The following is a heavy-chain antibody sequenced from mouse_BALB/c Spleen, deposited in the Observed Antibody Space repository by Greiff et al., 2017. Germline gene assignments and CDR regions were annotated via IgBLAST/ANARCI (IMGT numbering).Heavy chain of an antibody. Sequence: ESGPGLVKPSQSLSLTCSVTGYSITSGYYWNWIRQFPGNKLEWMGYISYDGSNNYNPSLKNRISITRDTSKNQFFLKLNSVTTEDTATYYCARLLRLLAMDYWGQGTSVTVSS. CDR2: ISYDGSN. J-gene: IGHJ4*01. V-gene: IGHV3-6*02. CDR3: ARLLRLLAMDY. CDR1: GYSITSGYY. D-gene: IGHD1-2*01.